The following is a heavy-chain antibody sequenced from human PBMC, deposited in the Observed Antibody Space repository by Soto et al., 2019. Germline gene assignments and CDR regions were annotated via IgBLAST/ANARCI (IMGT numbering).Heavy chain of an antibody. CDR1: GFTFSSYA. J-gene: IGHJ4*02. V-gene: IGHV3-30-3*01. CDR2: ISYDGSNK. CDR3: ASETPGYSYGYGFDY. D-gene: IGHD5-18*01. Sequence: QVQLVESGGGVVQPGRSLRLSCAASGFTFSSYAMHWVRQAPGKGLEWVAVISYDGSNKYYADSVKGRFTISRDNSKNTLYLQMNSLRAEDTAVYYCASETPGYSYGYGFDYWGQGTLVTVSS.